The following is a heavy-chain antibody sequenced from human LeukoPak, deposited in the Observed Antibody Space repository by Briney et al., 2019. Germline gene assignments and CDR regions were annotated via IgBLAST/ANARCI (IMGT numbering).Heavy chain of an antibody. Sequence: ASVKVSCKASGSTFSSYSISWVRQAPGQGLEWMGGIIPIFGTANYAQKFQGRVTITADKSTSTAYMELSSPRTEDTVVYYCARDPMVAKWSPRSPVRFNYWGQGTLVTVSS. V-gene: IGHV1-69*06. D-gene: IGHD2-15*01. CDR3: ARDPMVAKWSPRSPVRFNY. J-gene: IGHJ4*02. CDR1: GSTFSSYS. CDR2: IIPIFGTA.